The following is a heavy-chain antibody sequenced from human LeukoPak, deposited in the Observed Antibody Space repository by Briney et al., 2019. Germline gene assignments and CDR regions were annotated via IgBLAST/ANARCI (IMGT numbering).Heavy chain of an antibody. J-gene: IGHJ1*01. CDR3: ARDEYYYDSSLYFQH. CDR2: ISSSSYI. D-gene: IGHD3-22*01. CDR1: GFTFSSYS. Sequence: GGSLRLSCAASGFTFSSYSMNWVRQAPGKGLEWVSSISSSSYIYYADSVKGRFTISRDNAKNSRYLQMNSLRAEDTAVYYCARDEYYYDSSLYFQHWGQGTLVTVSS. V-gene: IGHV3-21*01.